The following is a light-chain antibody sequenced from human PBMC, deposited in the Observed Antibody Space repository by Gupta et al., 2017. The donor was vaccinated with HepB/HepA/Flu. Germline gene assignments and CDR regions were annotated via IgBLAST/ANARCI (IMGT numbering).Light chain of an antibody. Sequence: TVVTPEPSFSVSPGATATPTCGLSSGSVSLSYYTSWYQQLPGQAPRTLIYSTNIRSSRVPDRFSGSILGNKAALTIAGAQADDDCDYYCAVFMGNGIWVFGGGTKLTVL. J-gene: IGLJ3*02. CDR2: STN. V-gene: IGLV8-61*01. CDR3: AVFMGNGIWV. CDR1: SGSVSLSYY.